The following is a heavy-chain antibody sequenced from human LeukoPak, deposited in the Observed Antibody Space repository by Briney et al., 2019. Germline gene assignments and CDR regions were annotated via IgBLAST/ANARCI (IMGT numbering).Heavy chain of an antibody. CDR2: MYLSGTT. V-gene: IGHV4-4*02. Sequence: PSETLSLTCTVSGDSINSLDLWSWVRQPPGKGLEWIGEMYLSGTTHSNPSVRGRVTISIDKSKNQLFLNLSSVTAADTAVYYCAGLVGRYSSGLYYYYFDSWGQGTLVTVSS. CDR3: AGLVGRYSSGLYYYYFDS. J-gene: IGHJ4*02. CDR1: GDSINSLDL. D-gene: IGHD3-22*01.